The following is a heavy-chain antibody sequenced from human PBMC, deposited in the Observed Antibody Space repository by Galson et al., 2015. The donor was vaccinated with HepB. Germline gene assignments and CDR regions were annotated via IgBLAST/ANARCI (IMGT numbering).Heavy chain of an antibody. Sequence: PALVKPTQTLTLTCTFSGFSLSSSGVGVGWIRPPPGKALEWLALFYWNDDESYSPSLKSRLTITKDSSKNQVVLTMTNMDPVDTATYYCAHRQYDSGGDRYVYWGQGTLVTVSS. J-gene: IGHJ4*02. CDR2: FYWNDDE. V-gene: IGHV2-5*01. CDR3: AHRQYDSGGDRYVY. D-gene: IGHD3-22*01. CDR1: GFSLSSSGVG.